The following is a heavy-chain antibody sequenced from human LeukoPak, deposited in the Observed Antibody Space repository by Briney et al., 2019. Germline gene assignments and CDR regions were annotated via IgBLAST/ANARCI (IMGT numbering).Heavy chain of an antibody. D-gene: IGHD5-18*01. Sequence: GPSLRISSAAPGFTFSNAWISLVRHATGKGLDRDRRIKSKTDVGTTDYAAPIKDRLTISRDDSKNTLYLQMNSLKPEAPALYYCHRDVDKANDYWGQGTLVTVSS. CDR3: HRDVDKANDY. CDR1: GFTFSNAW. V-gene: IGHV3-15*01. CDR2: IKSKTDVGTT. J-gene: IGHJ4*02.